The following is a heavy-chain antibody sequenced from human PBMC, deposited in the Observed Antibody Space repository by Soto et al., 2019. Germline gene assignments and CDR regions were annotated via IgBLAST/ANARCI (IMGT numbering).Heavy chain of an antibody. Sequence: GGSLRLSCAASGFTFDDYGMSWVRQAPGKGLEWVSGINWNGGSTGYADSVKGRFTISRDNAKNSLYLQMNSLRAEDTALYYCARDPRPPEDSSGYYSNWFDPWGQGTLVTVSS. V-gene: IGHV3-20*04. D-gene: IGHD3-22*01. CDR3: ARDPRPPEDSSGYYSNWFDP. J-gene: IGHJ5*02. CDR2: INWNGGST. CDR1: GFTFDDYG.